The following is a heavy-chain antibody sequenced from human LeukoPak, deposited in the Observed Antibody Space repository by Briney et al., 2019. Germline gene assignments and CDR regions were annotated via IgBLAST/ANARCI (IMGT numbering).Heavy chain of an antibody. CDR2: INHSGST. D-gene: IGHD5-18*01. CDR3: ARARGYSYGGRNYYYYGMDV. CDR1: GGSFSGYY. J-gene: IGHJ6*02. Sequence: PSETLSLTCAVYGGSFSGYYWSWIRQPPGKGLEWIGEINHSGSTNYNPSLKSRVTISVGTSKNQFSLKLSSVTAADTAVYYCARARGYSYGGRNYYYYGMDVWGQGTTVTVSS. V-gene: IGHV4-34*01.